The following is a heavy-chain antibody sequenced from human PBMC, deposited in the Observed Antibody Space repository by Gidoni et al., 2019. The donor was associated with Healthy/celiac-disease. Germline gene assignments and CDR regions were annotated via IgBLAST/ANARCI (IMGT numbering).Heavy chain of an antibody. J-gene: IGHJ4*02. V-gene: IGHV4-39*01. CDR3: ARHGRRWLQPYFDY. Sequence: QLQLQESGPGLVKPSETLSLTCTVSGGSISSSSYYWGWIRQPPGKGLEWIGSIYYSGSTYYNPSLKSRVTISVDTSKNQFSLKLSSVTAADTAVYYCARHGRRWLQPYFDYWGQGTLVTVSS. CDR1: GGSISSSSYY. D-gene: IGHD5-12*01. CDR2: IYYSGST.